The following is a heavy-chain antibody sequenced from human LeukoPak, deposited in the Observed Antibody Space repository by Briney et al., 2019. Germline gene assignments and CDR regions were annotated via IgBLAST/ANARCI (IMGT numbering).Heavy chain of an antibody. D-gene: IGHD3-22*01. CDR1: GFTFRTYD. CDR3: AKERSGYYPIDY. V-gene: IGHV3-23*01. J-gene: IGHJ4*02. CDR2: LSTSD. Sequence: QAGGSLRLSCAASGFTFRTYDMSWVRQAPGKGLEWVSGLSTSDYYADSVQGRFTISRDNSKSTLFLQMNSLRAEDTAVYYCAKERSGYYPIDYWGQGTLVTVSS.